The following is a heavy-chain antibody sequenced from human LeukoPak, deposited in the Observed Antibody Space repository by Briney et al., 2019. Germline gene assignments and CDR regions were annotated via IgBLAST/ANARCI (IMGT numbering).Heavy chain of an antibody. J-gene: IGHJ4*02. Sequence: ETLSLTCTVSGGSISSYYWSWVRQAPGKGLEWVSSISSSSSYIYYADSVKGRFTISRDNAKNSLYLQMNSLRAEDTAVYYCARNIPISPYFDYWGQGTLVTVSS. CDR2: ISSSSSYI. CDR3: ARNIPISPYFDY. V-gene: IGHV3-21*01. D-gene: IGHD5-12*01. CDR1: GGSISSYY.